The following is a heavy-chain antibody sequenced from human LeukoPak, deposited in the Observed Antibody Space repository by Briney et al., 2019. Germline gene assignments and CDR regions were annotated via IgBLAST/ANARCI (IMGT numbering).Heavy chain of an antibody. Sequence: ASVKVSCKASGYTFTSYGISWVRQAPGQGLEWMGWINPNSGGTNYAQKFQGRVTMTRDTSISTAYMELSRLRSDDTAVYYCARALPLGRRVGETPNWFDPWGQGTLVTVSS. CDR2: INPNSGGT. J-gene: IGHJ5*02. CDR3: ARALPLGRRVGETPNWFDP. CDR1: GYTFTSYG. D-gene: IGHD3-10*01. V-gene: IGHV1-2*02.